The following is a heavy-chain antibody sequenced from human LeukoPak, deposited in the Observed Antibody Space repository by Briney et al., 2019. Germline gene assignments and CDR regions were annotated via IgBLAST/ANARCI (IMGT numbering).Heavy chain of an antibody. CDR1: GFTFSSYA. V-gene: IGHV3-30-3*01. D-gene: IGHD2-2*01. J-gene: IGHJ3*02. CDR2: ISYDGSNK. Sequence: GGSLRLSCAASGFTFSSYAMHWVRQAPGKGLEWVAVISYDGSNKYYADSVKGRSTISRDNSKNTLYLQMNSLRAEDTAVYYCARSVVVPAAIGAFDIWGQGTMVTVSS. CDR3: ARSVVVPAAIGAFDI.